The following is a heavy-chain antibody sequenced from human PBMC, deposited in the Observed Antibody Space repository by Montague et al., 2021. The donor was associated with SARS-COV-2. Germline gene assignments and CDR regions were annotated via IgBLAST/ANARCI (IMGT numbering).Heavy chain of an antibody. J-gene: IGHJ3*02. Sequence: SLRLSCAASGFSFSSFSMHWVRQAPGKGLESLAVVSTDVNEKYYSGSVRGRFTISRDNSKNTVSLQVNSLRVEDTAVYYCVRDPGMNGLDIWGKGTRVTVSS. CDR2: VSTDVNEK. D-gene: IGHD2-8*01. V-gene: IGHV3-30*04. CDR3: VRDPGMNGLDI. CDR1: GFSFSSFS.